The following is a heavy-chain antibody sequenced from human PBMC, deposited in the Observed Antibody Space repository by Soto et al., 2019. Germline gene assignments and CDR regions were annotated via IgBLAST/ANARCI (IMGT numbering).Heavy chain of an antibody. V-gene: IGHV4-34*01. CDR2: ISHSVSA. CDR3: ARAGDSSGYSDY. J-gene: IGHJ4*02. D-gene: IGHD3-22*01. Sequence: SETLSLTCAVYGGSFSGYYWIWIRQPPGKGLEWIGEISHSVSANYNPSLKSRVTISVDTSKNWFSLKLNSVTAADTAVYYCARAGDSSGYSDYWGPGTLVTVSS. CDR1: GGSFSGYY.